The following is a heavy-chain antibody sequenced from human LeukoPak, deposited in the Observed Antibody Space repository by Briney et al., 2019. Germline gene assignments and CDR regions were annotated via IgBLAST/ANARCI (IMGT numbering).Heavy chain of an antibody. CDR1: GFTFSSYE. CDR2: ISGSGGST. D-gene: IGHD5-12*01. Sequence: GGSLRLSCAASGFTFSSYEMIWVRQAPGKGLEWVSAISGSGGSTYYADSVKGRFTISRDNSKNTLYLQMNSLRAEDTAVYYCAKHRGSGYDTYMDVWGKGTTVTVSS. CDR3: AKHRGSGYDTYMDV. J-gene: IGHJ6*03. V-gene: IGHV3-23*01.